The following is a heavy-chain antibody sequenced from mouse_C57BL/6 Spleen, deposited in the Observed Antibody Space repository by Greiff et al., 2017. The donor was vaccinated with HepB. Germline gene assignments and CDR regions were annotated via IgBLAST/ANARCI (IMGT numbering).Heavy chain of an antibody. J-gene: IGHJ1*03. Sequence: VQLQQPGAELVKPGASVKMSCKASGYTFTSYWITWVKQRPGQGLEWIGDIYPGSGSTNYNEKFKSKATLTVDTSSSTAYMQLSSLTSEDSAVYYCARPYSNYVWYFDVWGTGTTVTVSS. V-gene: IGHV1-55*01. CDR2: IYPGSGST. D-gene: IGHD2-5*01. CDR1: GYTFTSYW. CDR3: ARPYSNYVWYFDV.